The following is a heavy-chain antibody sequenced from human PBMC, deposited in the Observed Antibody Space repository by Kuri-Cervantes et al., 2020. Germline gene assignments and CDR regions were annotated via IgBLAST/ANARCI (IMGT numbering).Heavy chain of an antibody. CDR3: ARDVGGPLFRWTDYYGMDV. CDR2: IKQDGSEK. D-gene: IGHD3-16*01. J-gene: IGHJ6*02. CDR1: GLTFSRYW. Sequence: GGSLRLSCAASGLTFSRYWMSWVRQAPGKGLEWVANIKQDGSEKYYVDSVKGRFTISRDNAKNSLYLQMNSLRAEDTAVYYCARDVGGPLFRWTDYYGMDVWGQGTTVTVSS. V-gene: IGHV3-7*01.